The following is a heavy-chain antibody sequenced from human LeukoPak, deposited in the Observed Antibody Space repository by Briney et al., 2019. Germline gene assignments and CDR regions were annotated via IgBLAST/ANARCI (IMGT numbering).Heavy chain of an antibody. V-gene: IGHV3-33*01. D-gene: IGHD2-2*01. CDR1: GFTFSSYG. CDR3: AREGYCSSTSCYYLGYYYYGMDV. Sequence: GGSLRLSCAASGFTFSSYGMHWVRQAPGMGLEWVAVIWYDGSNKYYADSVKGRFTISRDNSKNTLYLQMNSLRAEDTAVYYCAREGYCSSTSCYYLGYYYYGMDVWGQGTTVTVSS. CDR2: IWYDGSNK. J-gene: IGHJ6*02.